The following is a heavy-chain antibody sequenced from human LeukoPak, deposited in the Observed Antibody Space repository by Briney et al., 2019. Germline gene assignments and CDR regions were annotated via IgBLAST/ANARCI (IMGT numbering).Heavy chain of an antibody. J-gene: IGHJ2*01. CDR3: AREEHYRRYFAL. Sequence: GGSLRLSCAASGFTFSSYSMNWVRQAPGKGLEWVSSISSSSSYIYYADSVKGRFTISRDNSKNTLYLQMNSLRAEDTAVYFCAREEHYRRYFALWGRGTLVTVSS. V-gene: IGHV3-21*04. CDR2: ISSSSSYI. CDR1: GFTFSSYS. D-gene: IGHD3-16*02.